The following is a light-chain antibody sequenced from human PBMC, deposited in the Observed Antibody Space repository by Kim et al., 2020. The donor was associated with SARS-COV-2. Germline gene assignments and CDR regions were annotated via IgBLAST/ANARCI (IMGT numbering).Light chain of an antibody. Sequence: RSVSGSPGQSVTISCTGTSSDVAWYQQHPGKAPKLMIYDVTKRPSGVPDRFSGSKSGNTASLTISGLQAEDEADYYCCSYAGSYVVFGGGTKLTVL. CDR3: CSYAGSYVV. J-gene: IGLJ2*01. CDR2: DVT. CDR1: SSDVA. V-gene: IGLV2-11*01.